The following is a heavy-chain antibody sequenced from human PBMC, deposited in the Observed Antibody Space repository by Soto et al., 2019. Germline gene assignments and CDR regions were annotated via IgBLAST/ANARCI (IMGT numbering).Heavy chain of an antibody. J-gene: IGHJ5*02. V-gene: IGHV4-4*07. CDR3: ARGDNGDNGRAFDP. CDR1: GGSISNYY. CDR2: IYTSGNT. Sequence: SETLSLTCTVSGGSISNYYWSWIRQPAGKGLEWIGRIYTSGNTNYNPSLKGRVTMSVDMSKNQFSLKLSSVAAADTAVYYCARGDNGDNGRAFDPWGQGTLVTVSS. D-gene: IGHD4-17*01.